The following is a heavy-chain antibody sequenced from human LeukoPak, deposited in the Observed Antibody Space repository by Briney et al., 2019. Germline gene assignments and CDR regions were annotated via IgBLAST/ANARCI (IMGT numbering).Heavy chain of an antibody. D-gene: IGHD6-13*01. CDR2: MNPNSGNT. CDR1: GYTFTSYD. V-gene: IGHV1-8*01. Sequence: ASVKVSCKASGYTFTSYDINWVRQATGQGLEWMGWMNPNSGNTGYAQKFQGRVTMTRNTSISTAYMELSSLRSEDTAVYYCARGHVLSSSRYVQIYYYYGMDVWGQGTTVSVSS. J-gene: IGHJ6*02. CDR3: ARGHVLSSSRYVQIYYYYGMDV.